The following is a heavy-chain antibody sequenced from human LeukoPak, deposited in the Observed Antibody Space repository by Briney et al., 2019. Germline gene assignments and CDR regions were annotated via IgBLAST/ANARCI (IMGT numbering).Heavy chain of an antibody. V-gene: IGHV1-2*02. CDR1: GYTFTGYY. CDR2: INPNSGGT. D-gene: IGHD1-26*01. J-gene: IGHJ4*02. CDR3: ARNESYRGGSGGGVDY. Sequence: ASVKVSCKASGYTFTGYYMHWVRQAPGQGLEWMGWINPNSGGTNYAQKFQGRVTMTRDTSISTAYMELSRLRSDDTAVYYCARNESYRGGSGGGVDYWGQGTLVTVSS.